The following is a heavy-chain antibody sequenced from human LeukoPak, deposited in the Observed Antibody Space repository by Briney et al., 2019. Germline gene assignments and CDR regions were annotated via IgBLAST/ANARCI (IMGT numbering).Heavy chain of an antibody. CDR3: ARGVTVTSYDSYMDV. CDR1: GGSFSGYY. CDR2: INHSGST. J-gene: IGHJ6*03. D-gene: IGHD2-21*02. Sequence: PSETLSLTCAVYGGSFSGYYWSWIRQPPGKGLEWIGEINHSGSTNYNPSLKSRVTISVDTSKNQFSLKLNSVTAADTAVYYCARGVTVTSYDSYMDVWGKGTTVTVSS. V-gene: IGHV4-34*01.